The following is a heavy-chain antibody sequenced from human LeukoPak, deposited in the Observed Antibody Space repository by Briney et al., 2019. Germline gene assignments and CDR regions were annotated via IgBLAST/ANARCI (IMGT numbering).Heavy chain of an antibody. CDR1: GLTFSSYW. D-gene: IGHD6-19*01. CDR3: TRDLGSSGWFPFDY. Sequence: GGSLRLSCAASGLTFSSYWMTWVRQAPGKGLEWVGFIRSKAYGGTTEYAASVKGRFTISRDDSKSIAYLQMNSLKTEDTAVYYCTRDLGSSGWFPFDYWGQGTLVTVSS. J-gene: IGHJ4*02. V-gene: IGHV3-49*04. CDR2: IRSKAYGGTT.